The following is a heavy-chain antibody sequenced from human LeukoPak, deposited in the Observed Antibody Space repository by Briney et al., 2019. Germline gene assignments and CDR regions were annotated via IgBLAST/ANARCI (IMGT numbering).Heavy chain of an antibody. V-gene: IGHV1-69*04. J-gene: IGHJ3*02. Sequence: ASVKVSCKASGYTFTSYDINWVRQAPGQGLEWMGRIIPILGIANYAQKFQGRVTITADKSTSTAYMELSSLRSEDTAVYYCARGYRAGYYDSSGYYYDAFDIWGQGTMVTVSS. D-gene: IGHD3-22*01. CDR2: IIPILGIA. CDR3: ARGYRAGYYDSSGYYYDAFDI. CDR1: GYTFTSYD.